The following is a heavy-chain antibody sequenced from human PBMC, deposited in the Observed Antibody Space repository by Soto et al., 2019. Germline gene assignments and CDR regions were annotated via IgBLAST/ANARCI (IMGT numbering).Heavy chain of an antibody. D-gene: IGHD5-12*01. J-gene: IGHJ6*03. CDR1: GYSFTSYW. CDR3: ARRGGVDSGYDWYYYYYYMDV. CDR2: IYPGDSDT. V-gene: IGHV5-51*01. Sequence: GESLKISCKGSGYSFTSYWIGWVRQMPGKGLEWMGIIYPGDSDTRYSPSFQGQVTISADKSISTAYLQWSSLKASDTAMYYCARRGGVDSGYDWYYYYYYMDVWGKGTTVTVSS.